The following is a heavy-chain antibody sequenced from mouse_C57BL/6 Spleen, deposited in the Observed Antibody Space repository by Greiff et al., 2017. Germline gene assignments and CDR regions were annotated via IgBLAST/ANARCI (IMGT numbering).Heavy chain of an antibody. V-gene: IGHV6-3*01. CDR1: GFTFSNYW. CDR3: TGGLY. CDR2: AT. J-gene: IGHJ2*01. Sequence: EVHLVESGGGLVQPGGSMKLSCVASGFTFSNYWMTWVRQSPDATHYAESVKGRFTISRDDSKSSVYLQMNNLRAADTGIYYCTGGLYWGQGTTLTVSS.